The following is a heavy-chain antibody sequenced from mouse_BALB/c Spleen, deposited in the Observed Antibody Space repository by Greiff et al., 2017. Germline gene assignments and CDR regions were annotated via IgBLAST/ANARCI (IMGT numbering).Heavy chain of an antibody. Sequence: EVQLQQSGTVLARPGASVKMSCKASGYTFTSYWMHWVKQRPGQGLEWIGAIYPGNSDTSYNQKFKGKAKLTAVTSTSTAYMELSSLTKEDSAFYYCTNDGYYGAWFAYWGQGTLVTVSA. D-gene: IGHD2-3*01. J-gene: IGHJ3*01. CDR3: TNDGYYGAWFAY. CDR1: GYTFTSYW. CDR2: IYPGNSDT. V-gene: IGHV1-5*01.